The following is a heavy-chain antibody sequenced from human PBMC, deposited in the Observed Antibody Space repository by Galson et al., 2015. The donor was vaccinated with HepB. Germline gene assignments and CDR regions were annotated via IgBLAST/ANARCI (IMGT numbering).Heavy chain of an antibody. CDR3: ARRDGNNWFDP. Sequence: SVKVSCKASGYTFTSYAINWVRQAPGQGLEWMGWINTHTGNPTYAQGFTGRFVFSLDTSVSTAYLQISSLKAEDTAVFYCARRDGNNWFDPWGQGTLVTVSS. CDR2: INTHTGNP. J-gene: IGHJ5*02. D-gene: IGHD5-24*01. CDR1: GYTFTSYA. V-gene: IGHV7-4-1*02.